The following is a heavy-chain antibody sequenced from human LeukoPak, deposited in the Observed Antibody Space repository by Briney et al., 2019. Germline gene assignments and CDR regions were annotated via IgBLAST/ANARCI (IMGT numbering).Heavy chain of an antibody. CDR2: IYHSGST. D-gene: IGHD3-10*01. J-gene: IGHJ5*02. CDR1: GGSISSGGYY. Sequence: SETLSLTCTVSGGSISSGGYYWSWIRQPPGKGLEWIGYIYHSGSTYYNPSLKSRVTISVDTSKNQFSLKLSSVTAADTAVYYCARYRITMVRGVNWFDPWGQGTLVTVSS. V-gene: IGHV4-30-2*02. CDR3: ARYRITMVRGVNWFDP.